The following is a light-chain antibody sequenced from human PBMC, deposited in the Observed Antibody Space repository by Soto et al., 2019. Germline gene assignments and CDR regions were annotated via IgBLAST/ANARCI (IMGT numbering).Light chain of an antibody. CDR1: QTITSSY. CDR3: QQYGSSPLT. CDR2: GAS. J-gene: IGKJ4*01. Sequence: EILVSQYPAALSWSAGERTTLSYTDRQTITSSYLAWYQQKPGQAPRLLIYGASSRATGIPDRFSGSGSETDFTLTISRLESEDFALYYCQQYGSSPLTFGGGTKVDI. V-gene: IGKV3-20*01.